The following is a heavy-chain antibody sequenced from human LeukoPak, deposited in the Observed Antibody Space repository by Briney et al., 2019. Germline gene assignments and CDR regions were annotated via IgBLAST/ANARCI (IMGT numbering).Heavy chain of an antibody. J-gene: IGHJ4*02. CDR3: ARDPGQLWFHFDY. Sequence: SETLSLTCTVSGGSISSGSYYWSWIWQPAGKGLEWIGRIYTSGSTNYNPSLKSRVTISVDTSKNQFSLKLSSVTAADTAVYYCARDPGQLWFHFDYWGQGTLVTVSS. CDR2: IYTSGST. D-gene: IGHD5-18*01. V-gene: IGHV4-61*02. CDR1: GGSISSGSYY.